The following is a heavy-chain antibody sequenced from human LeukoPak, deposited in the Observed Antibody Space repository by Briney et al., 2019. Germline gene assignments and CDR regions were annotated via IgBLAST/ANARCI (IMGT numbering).Heavy chain of an antibody. Sequence: ASVKLSCKASGYTFTSYYMHWVRQAPGQGLEWLGIINPSGGSTSYAQNFQGRVTTARHTSTSTVYMELSSLRSEDTAVYYCARDRDTAMVTLRGTVDYWGEGGLVTVAS. J-gene: IGHJ4*02. V-gene: IGHV1-46*01. CDR2: INPSGGST. D-gene: IGHD5-18*01. CDR3: ARDRDTAMVTLRGTVDY. CDR1: GYTFTSYY.